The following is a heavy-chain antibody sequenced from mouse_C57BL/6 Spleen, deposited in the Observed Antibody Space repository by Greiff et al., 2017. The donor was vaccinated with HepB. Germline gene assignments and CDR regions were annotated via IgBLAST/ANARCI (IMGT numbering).Heavy chain of an antibody. CDR2: IDPSDSYT. CDR1: GYTFTSYW. Sequence: QVQLKQPGAELVMPGASVKLSCKASGYTFTSYWMHWVKQRPGQGLEWIGEIDPSDSYTNFNQKFKGKSTLTVDKSSSTAYMQLSSLTSEDSAVYYCARGWYYGSRTWFAYWGQGTLVTVSA. J-gene: IGHJ3*01. V-gene: IGHV1-69*01. CDR3: ARGWYYGSRTWFAY. D-gene: IGHD1-1*01.